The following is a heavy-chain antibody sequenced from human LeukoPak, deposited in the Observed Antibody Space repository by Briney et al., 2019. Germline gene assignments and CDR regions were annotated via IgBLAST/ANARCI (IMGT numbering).Heavy chain of an antibody. Sequence: SETLSLTCTVSGGSISSYYWSWIRQPPGKGLEWIGYIYYSGSTNYNPSLKSRVTISVDTSKNQFSLKLSSVTAADTAVYYCARLRAPGHEPVFFDYWGQGTLVTVSS. D-gene: IGHD1-14*01. CDR1: GGSISSYY. CDR3: ARLRAPGHEPVFFDY. V-gene: IGHV4-59*08. CDR2: IYYSGST. J-gene: IGHJ4*02.